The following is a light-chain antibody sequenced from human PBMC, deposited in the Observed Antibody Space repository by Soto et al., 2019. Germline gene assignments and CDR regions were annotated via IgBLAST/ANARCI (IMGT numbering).Light chain of an antibody. V-gene: IGKV3-15*01. CDR1: QSVSSN. CDR2: GAS. J-gene: IGKJ2*01. CDR3: QQYNKWPPYT. Sequence: EIVMTQSPATLSVSPGERATLSCRASQSVSSNLAWYQQKPGQAPRLLIYGASTRATGIPARFSGSGSGTEFPLTISSLPSEDFAVYYCQQYNKWPPYTFGQGTKLEIK.